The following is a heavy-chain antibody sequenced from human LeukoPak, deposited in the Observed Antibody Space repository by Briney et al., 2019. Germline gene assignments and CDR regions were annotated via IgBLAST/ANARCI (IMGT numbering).Heavy chain of an antibody. V-gene: IGHV4-34*01. CDR3: ASYDYGDYGSVY. CDR2: INHSGST. CDR1: GGSFSGYY. D-gene: IGHD4-17*01. J-gene: IGHJ4*02. Sequence: SETLSLTCAVYGGSFSGYYWSWIRQPPGKGLEWIGEINHSGSTNYNPSLKSRVTISVDTSKNQFSLKLSSVTAADTAVYYCASYDYGDYGSVYWGQGTLVTVSS.